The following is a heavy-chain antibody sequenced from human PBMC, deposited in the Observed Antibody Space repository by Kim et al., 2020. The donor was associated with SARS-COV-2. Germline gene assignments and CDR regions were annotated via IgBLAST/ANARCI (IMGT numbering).Heavy chain of an antibody. V-gene: IGHV5-51*01. CDR2: IYPDDSDT. J-gene: IGHJ4*02. Sequence: GESLKISCKGSGYRFTNYCIGWVRQMPGKGLEWMAVIYPDDSDTRYSPSFQGQVTISADKSISTAYLQWSYLKASDTAMYYCVRQAKQAYFDYWGQGALVTVSS. CDR3: VRQAKQAYFDY. CDR1: GYRFTNYC.